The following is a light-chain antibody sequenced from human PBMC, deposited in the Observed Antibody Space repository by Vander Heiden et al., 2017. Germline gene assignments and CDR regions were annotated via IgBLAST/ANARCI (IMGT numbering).Light chain of an antibody. J-gene: IGKJ5*01. Sequence: ELVLSQSPGTLSLSPGERATLSCRAGQSVYSSYLAWEQQKPGQAPRLLIYDASSRATGVPDRFSGSGSGTDFTLTISRLEPEDFAVYYCQQYGDSVSSTFGQGTRLEIK. CDR3: QQYGDSVSST. CDR1: QSVYSSY. V-gene: IGKV3-20*01. CDR2: DAS.